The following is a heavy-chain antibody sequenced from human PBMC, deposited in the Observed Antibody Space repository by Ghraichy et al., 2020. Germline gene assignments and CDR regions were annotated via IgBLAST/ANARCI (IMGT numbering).Heavy chain of an antibody. Sequence: SETLSLTCTVSGGSISSYYWSWIRQPPGKGLEWIGYIYYSGSTNYNPSLKSRVTISVDTSKNQFSLKLSSVTAADTAVYYCARGGGDAPEYFQHWGQGTLVTVSS. CDR1: GGSISSYY. D-gene: IGHD2-21*02. J-gene: IGHJ1*01. CDR2: IYYSGST. V-gene: IGHV4-59*01. CDR3: ARGGGDAPEYFQH.